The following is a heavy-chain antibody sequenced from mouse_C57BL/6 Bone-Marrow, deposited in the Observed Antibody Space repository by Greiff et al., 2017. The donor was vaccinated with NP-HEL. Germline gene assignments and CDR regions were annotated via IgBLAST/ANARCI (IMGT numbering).Heavy chain of an antibody. CDR2: IDPSDSYT. CDR1: GYTFTSYW. Sequence: QVQLQQPGAELVMPGASVKLSCKASGYTFTSYWMHWVKQRPGQGLEWIGEIDPSDSYTNYNQKFKGKSTLTVDKSSSTAYMQLSSLTSEDSAVYYCARSTTPVDYFDYWGQGTTLTVSS. D-gene: IGHD1-1*01. CDR3: ARSTTPVDYFDY. J-gene: IGHJ2*01. V-gene: IGHV1-69*01.